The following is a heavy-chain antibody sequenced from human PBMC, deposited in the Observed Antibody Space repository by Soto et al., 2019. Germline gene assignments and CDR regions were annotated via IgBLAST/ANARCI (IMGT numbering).Heavy chain of an antibody. J-gene: IGHJ3*02. CDR3: ARARGHDAFDT. CDR1: GGSISSYY. Sequence: SETLSLTCTVSGGSISSYYWSWIRQPPGKGLEWIGYIYYSGSTNYNTSLKSRVTISVDTSKKQFSLKLSSVTAADTAVYYCARARGHDAFDTWAHGTMLTVS. V-gene: IGHV4-59*01. CDR2: IYYSGST.